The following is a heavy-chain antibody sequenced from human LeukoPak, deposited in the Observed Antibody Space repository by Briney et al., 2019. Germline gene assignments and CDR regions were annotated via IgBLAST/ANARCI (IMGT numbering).Heavy chain of an antibody. V-gene: IGHV3-21*01. CDR3: ARDQGIAARPAAFDI. CDR2: ISSSYI. J-gene: IGHJ3*02. CDR1: GFTFSSYS. Sequence: GGSLRLSCAASGFTFSSYSMNWVRQAPGKGLEWVSFISSSYIYYADSMKGRFTISRDNAKNSLYLQMNSLRAEDTAVYYCARDQGIAARPAAFDIWGQGTMVTVSS. D-gene: IGHD6-6*01.